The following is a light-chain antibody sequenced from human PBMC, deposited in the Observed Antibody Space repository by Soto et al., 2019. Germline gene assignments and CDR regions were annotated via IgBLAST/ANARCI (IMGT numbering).Light chain of an antibody. J-gene: IGLJ1*01. CDR3: LSYDSSLSGYV. CDR2: GNN. CDR1: SSDIGAYYD. Sequence: QSALAQPPSVSGAPGQRVTISCTVRSSDIGAYYDVHWYQQLPGTAPKLLIHGNNNRPSGVPDRFSGSKSGTSASLAITGLRAEDEADYYCLSYDSSLSGYVFGTGTKVTVL. V-gene: IGLV1-40*01.